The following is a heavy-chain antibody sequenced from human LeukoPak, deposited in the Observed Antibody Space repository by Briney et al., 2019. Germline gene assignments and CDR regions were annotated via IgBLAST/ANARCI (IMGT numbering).Heavy chain of an antibody. CDR1: GDSVSSNSAS. Sequence: NPSQTLSLTCAISGDSVSSNSASWNWIRQSPSRGLEWLGRTYYRSKWYNDYALSVKSRITINPDTSKNQFSLKLSSVTAADTAVYYCARSIRGESGSYYEHYFDYWGQGTLVTVSS. CDR2: TYYRSKWYN. J-gene: IGHJ4*02. V-gene: IGHV6-1*01. D-gene: IGHD1-26*01. CDR3: ARSIRGESGSYYEHYFDY.